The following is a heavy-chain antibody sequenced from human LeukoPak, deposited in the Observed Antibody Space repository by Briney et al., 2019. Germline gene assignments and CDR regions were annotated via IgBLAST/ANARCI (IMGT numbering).Heavy chain of an antibody. CDR1: GGSFSGYY. CDR3: ARGAKDIVVVVAVRPFDY. D-gene: IGHD2-15*01. CDR2: INHSGGT. Sequence: SETLSLTCAVYGGSFSGYYWSWIRQPPGKGLEWIGEINHSGGTNYNPSLKSRVTISVDTSKNQFSLKLSSVTAADTAVYYCARGAKDIVVVVAVRPFDYWGQGTLVTVSS. V-gene: IGHV4-34*01. J-gene: IGHJ4*02.